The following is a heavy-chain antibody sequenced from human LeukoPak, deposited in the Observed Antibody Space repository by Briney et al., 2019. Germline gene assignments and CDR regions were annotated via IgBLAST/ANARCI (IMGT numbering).Heavy chain of an antibody. CDR1: GFTFCSYS. V-gene: IGHV3-21*01. J-gene: IGHJ4*02. CDR3: ARDLQLPSHG. D-gene: IGHD5-18*01. CDR2: ICISISYI. Sequence: GGSLRLSRAASGFTFCSYSTNSVPHAPGKRLGSGSSICISISYIYYADSVKGRFTHSRDNAQNPLYLQMNSLRAEDTAGYYCARDLQLPSHGWGQGTLVTVSS.